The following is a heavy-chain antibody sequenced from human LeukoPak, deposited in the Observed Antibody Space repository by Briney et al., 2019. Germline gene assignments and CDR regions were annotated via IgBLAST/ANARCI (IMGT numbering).Heavy chain of an antibody. Sequence: SETLSLTCTVSGGSISSGGYYWSWIRQHPGKGLEWIGYTYYSGSTYYNPSLKSRVTIPVDTSKNQFSLKLSSVTAADTAVYYCAGQRRGYSYGLFDYWGQGTLVTVSS. J-gene: IGHJ4*02. D-gene: IGHD5-18*01. CDR3: AGQRRGYSYGLFDY. V-gene: IGHV4-31*03. CDR1: GGSISSGGYY. CDR2: TYYSGST.